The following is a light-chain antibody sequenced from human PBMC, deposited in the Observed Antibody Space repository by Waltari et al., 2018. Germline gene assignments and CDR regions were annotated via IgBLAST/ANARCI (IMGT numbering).Light chain of an antibody. Sequence: EVVLTQSPATLSLSPGETATLSCRASQSVGDSLAWYQQKPGHPPRLLSSFASTRATGVPARFSASGSGTYFTLTISSLEPDDFAVYYCQQRNNWPPMTFGQGTRLEI. V-gene: IGKV3-11*01. CDR1: QSVGDS. CDR2: FAS. J-gene: IGKJ5*01. CDR3: QQRNNWPPMT.